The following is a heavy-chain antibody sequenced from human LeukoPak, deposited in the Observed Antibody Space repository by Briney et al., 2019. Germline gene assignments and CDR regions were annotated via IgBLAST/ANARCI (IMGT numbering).Heavy chain of an antibody. CDR1: GFTFSSYS. Sequence: GGSLRLSCAASGFTFSSYSMNWVRQAPGKGLEWVSSISSSSYIYYTDSVKGRFTISRDNAKNSLYLQMNTLRAEDTAVYYCARDVYYYGSGSYYRVPDAFDIWGQGTMVTVSS. V-gene: IGHV3-21*01. J-gene: IGHJ3*02. D-gene: IGHD3-10*01. CDR3: ARDVYYYGSGSYYRVPDAFDI. CDR2: ISSSSYI.